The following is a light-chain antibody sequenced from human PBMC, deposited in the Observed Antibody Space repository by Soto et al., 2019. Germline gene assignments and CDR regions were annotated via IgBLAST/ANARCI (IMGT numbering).Light chain of an antibody. J-gene: IGKJ2*01. CDR2: GAS. V-gene: IGKV3-15*01. CDR3: QQYNNWPPYT. Sequence: EIVMTQSPATLSVSPGERATLSCRASQSVSSNLAWYQQKPGQAPRLLIYGASTRATGIPARFSGSGSGTEFTLTISSLQSEDFSVYYYQQYNNWPPYTFGQVTKLEIK. CDR1: QSVSSN.